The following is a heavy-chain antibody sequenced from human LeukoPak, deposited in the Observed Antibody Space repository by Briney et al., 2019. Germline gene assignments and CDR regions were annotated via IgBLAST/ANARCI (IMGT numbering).Heavy chain of an antibody. Sequence: ASVKVSCKASGYTFTSYDINWVRQATGQGLEWMGWMNPNSGNTGYAQKFQGRVTITRNTSISTAYMELSSLRSEDTAVYYCARVSWSPGTSYYYMDVWGKGTTITVSS. CDR1: GYTFTSYD. J-gene: IGHJ6*03. CDR2: MNPNSGNT. V-gene: IGHV1-8*03. CDR3: ARVSWSPGTSYYYMDV. D-gene: IGHD1-1*01.